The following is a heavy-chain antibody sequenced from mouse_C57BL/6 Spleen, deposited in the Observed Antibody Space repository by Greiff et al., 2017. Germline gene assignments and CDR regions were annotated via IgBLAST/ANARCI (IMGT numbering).Heavy chain of an antibody. CDR2: IYPGDGDT. CDR3: ARDYDSRGAWFAY. CDR1: GYAFSSYW. Sequence: QVQLQQSGAELVKPGASVKISCKASGYAFSSYWMNWVKQRPGKGLEWIGQIYPGDGDTNYNGKFKGKATLTADKSSSTAYMQLSSLTSEDSAVYFWARDYDSRGAWFAYWGQGTLVTVSA. V-gene: IGHV1-80*01. J-gene: IGHJ3*01. D-gene: IGHD2-4*01.